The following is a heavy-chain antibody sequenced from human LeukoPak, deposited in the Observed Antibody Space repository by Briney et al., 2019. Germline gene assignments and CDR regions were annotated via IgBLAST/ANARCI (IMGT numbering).Heavy chain of an antibody. D-gene: IGHD2-2*01. CDR1: GGSISSGDYY. V-gene: IGHV4-30-4*08. Sequence: PSQTLSLTCTVSGGSISSGDYYWSWIRQPPGKGLEWIGYIYYSGSTYYNPSPKSRVTISVDTSKNQFSLKLSSVTAADTAVYYCARASLGYCSSTSCFGIIGAFDIWGQGTMVTVSS. J-gene: IGHJ3*02. CDR2: IYYSGST. CDR3: ARASLGYCSSTSCFGIIGAFDI.